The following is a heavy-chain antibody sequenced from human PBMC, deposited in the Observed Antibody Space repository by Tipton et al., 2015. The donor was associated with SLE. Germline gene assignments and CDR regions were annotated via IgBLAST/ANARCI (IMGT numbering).Heavy chain of an antibody. J-gene: IGHJ4*02. Sequence: SLRLSCAASGFTFSNYAMHWVRQAPGKGLEWVAVISYDGSNKYYADSVKGRFTISRDNSKNTLYLQMNSLRPEDTAVYYCARGKYYFDYWGQGALVTVSS. CDR2: ISYDGSNK. CDR3: ARGKYYFDY. CDR1: GFTFSNYA. D-gene: IGHD2/OR15-2a*01. V-gene: IGHV3-30*04.